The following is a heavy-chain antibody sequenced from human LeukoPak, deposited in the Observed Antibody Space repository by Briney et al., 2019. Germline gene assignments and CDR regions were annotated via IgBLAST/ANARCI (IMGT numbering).Heavy chain of an antibody. D-gene: IGHD3-3*01. Sequence: PGGSLRLSCAASGVTFSSSWMSWVRQAPGKGPEWVANIRQDGSQKYYVDSVKGRFTISRDNAKNSMYLQMNSLRAEDTAVYYWAREARISIFGVVFDPWGQGTLVTVSS. CDR2: IRQDGSQK. CDR3: AREARISIFGVVFDP. V-gene: IGHV3-7*01. CDR1: GVTFSSSW. J-gene: IGHJ5*02.